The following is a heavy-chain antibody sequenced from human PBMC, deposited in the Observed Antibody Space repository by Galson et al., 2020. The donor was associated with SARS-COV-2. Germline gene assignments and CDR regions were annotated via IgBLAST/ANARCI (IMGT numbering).Heavy chain of an antibody. D-gene: IGHD3-16*02. V-gene: IGHV3-23*01. CDR1: GFTFSSYG. J-gene: IGHJ2*01. CDR3: AKGGKMTFGGVIVGGYFDL. Sequence: GGSLRLSCAASGFTFSSYGMSWVRQAPRQGLEWVSGISGTGGSTNYADSVKGRFTISRDNSKSTRYLQMNSLRAEDTAVYYCAKGGKMTFGGVIVGGYFDLWGRGTLVTVAS. CDR2: ISGTGGST.